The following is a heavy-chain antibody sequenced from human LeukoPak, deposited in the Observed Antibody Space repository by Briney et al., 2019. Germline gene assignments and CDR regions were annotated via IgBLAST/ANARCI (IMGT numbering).Heavy chain of an antibody. CDR3: ARHGSAGVDY. CDR1: GGSISSSSYY. CDR2: TYYSGST. Sequence: SETLSLTCTVSGGSISSSSYYWGWIRQPPGKGLEWIGSTYYSGSTYYNPSLKSRVTISVDTSKNQFSLKLSSVTAADTAVYYCARHGSAGVDYWGQGTLVTVSS. D-gene: IGHD6-19*01. J-gene: IGHJ4*02. V-gene: IGHV4-39*01.